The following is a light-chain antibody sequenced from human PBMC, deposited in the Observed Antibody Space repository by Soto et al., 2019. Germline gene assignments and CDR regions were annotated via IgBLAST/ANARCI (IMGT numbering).Light chain of an antibody. J-gene: IGKJ1*01. CDR2: AAS. CDR1: QGIRND. CDR3: QEYNTWPWT. Sequence: DIQMTQSPSSLSASLGDRVTITCRASQGIRNDLGWYQQKPGKAPKRLIYAASSLQSGVPSRFSGSGSGTEFILTITSLQSEDSAVYYCQEYNTWPWTFGQGTKVDIK. V-gene: IGKV1-17*01.